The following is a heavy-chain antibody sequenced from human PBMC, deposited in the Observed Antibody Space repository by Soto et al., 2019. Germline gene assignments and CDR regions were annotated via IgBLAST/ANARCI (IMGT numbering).Heavy chain of an antibody. V-gene: IGHV4-31*03. J-gene: IGHJ3*02. CDR1: GGSISSGGYY. CDR2: IYYSGST. D-gene: IGHD6-6*01. CDR3: AGTPQYSRSSVPDAFDI. Sequence: QVQLQESGPGLVKPSQTLSLTCTVSGGSISSGGYYWSWIRQHPGKGLEWIGYIYYSGSTYYNPSLKSRVTISVDTSKNQFSLKLSSVSAAYTAVYYCAGTPQYSRSSVPDAFDIWGQGTMVTVSS.